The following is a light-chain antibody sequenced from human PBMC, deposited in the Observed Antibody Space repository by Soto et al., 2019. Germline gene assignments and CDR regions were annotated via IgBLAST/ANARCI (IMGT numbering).Light chain of an antibody. Sequence: QSVLTQPPSVSGAPGQRVTISCTGSSSNIGAGYDVHWYQQLPGTAPKLLIYDNINRPSGISDRFSGSKSGTSASLAITGLQAEDEADYYCQSYDSSLSVYVVFGGGTKVTVL. CDR3: QSYDSSLSVYVV. CDR1: SSNIGAGYD. V-gene: IGLV1-40*01. J-gene: IGLJ2*01. CDR2: DNI.